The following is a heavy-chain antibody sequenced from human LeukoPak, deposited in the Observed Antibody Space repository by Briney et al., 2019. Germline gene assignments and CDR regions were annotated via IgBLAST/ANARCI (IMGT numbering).Heavy chain of an antibody. J-gene: IGHJ3*02. Sequence: PGGSLRLSCAASGFTFSDYIVDWVRQAPGKGLEWVARIRRGTNHYTTEYDASVTGRFIISRDDSKTSLYLHMNRLKTEATAVYHCNRDGGDSTKTAFDMWGKGTMVTVSS. CDR3: NRDGGDSTKTAFDM. CDR2: IRRGTNHYTT. D-gene: IGHD2/OR15-2a*01. CDR1: GFTFSDYI. V-gene: IGHV3-72*01.